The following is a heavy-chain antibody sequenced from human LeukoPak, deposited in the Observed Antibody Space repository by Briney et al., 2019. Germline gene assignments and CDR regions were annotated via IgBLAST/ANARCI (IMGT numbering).Heavy chain of an antibody. V-gene: IGHV4-38-2*01. D-gene: IGHD3-22*01. CDR3: ASSGGYYYDSSGYYPDY. Sequence: SETLSLTCAVSGYSISSGYYWGWSRPPPGKGLEGIGIIYHSGSTYYNPSLKSRVTISVDTSKNQFSLKLSSVTAADTAVYYCASSGGYYYDSSGYYPDYWGQGTLVTVSS. CDR2: IYHSGST. CDR1: GYSISSGYY. J-gene: IGHJ4*02.